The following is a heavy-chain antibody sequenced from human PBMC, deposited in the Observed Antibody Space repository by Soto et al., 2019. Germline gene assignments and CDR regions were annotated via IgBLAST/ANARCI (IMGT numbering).Heavy chain of an antibody. D-gene: IGHD2-15*01. Sequence: PGGSLRLSCAASGFTFDDYAMHWVRQAPGKGLEWVSGISWNSGIIAYADSVKGRFTISRDNAKNSLYLQMNSLRAEDMALYYCAKVARNSGLDYWGQGT. CDR1: GFTFDDYA. CDR2: ISWNSGII. J-gene: IGHJ4*02. V-gene: IGHV3-9*03. CDR3: AKVARNSGLDY.